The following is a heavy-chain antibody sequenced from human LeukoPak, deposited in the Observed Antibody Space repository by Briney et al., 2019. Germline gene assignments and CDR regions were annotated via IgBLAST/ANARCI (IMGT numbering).Heavy chain of an antibody. Sequence: SETLSLTCAVYGGSFSGYYWSWIRQPPGKGLEWIGEINHSGSTNYNPSLKSRVTISVDTSKNQSSLQLSSVIAADTAVYYCARSSAGDIVVVPAAIYFDYWGQGTLVTVSS. D-gene: IGHD2-2*01. V-gene: IGHV4-34*01. CDR2: INHSGST. J-gene: IGHJ4*02. CDR3: ARSSAGDIVVVPAAIYFDY. CDR1: GGSFSGYY.